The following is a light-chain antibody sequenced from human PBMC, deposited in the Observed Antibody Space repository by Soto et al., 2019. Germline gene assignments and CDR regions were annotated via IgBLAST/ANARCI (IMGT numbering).Light chain of an antibody. CDR2: GAS. CDR1: QSVSSN. V-gene: IGKV3-20*01. J-gene: IGKJ1*01. Sequence: EIVMTQSPATLSVSPGERATLSFRASQSVSSNLAWYQQKPGRAPRLVMYGASSRATGVPDRFSGSGTGTDFTLTISRLEPEDFAVYFCQQYGSSPWTFGQGTKVDIK. CDR3: QQYGSSPWT.